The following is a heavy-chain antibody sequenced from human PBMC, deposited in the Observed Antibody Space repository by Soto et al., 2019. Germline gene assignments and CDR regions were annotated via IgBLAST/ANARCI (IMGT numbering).Heavy chain of an antibody. D-gene: IGHD6-13*01. J-gene: IGHJ4*02. CDR1: GYSFTTYW. V-gene: IGHV5-51*01. CDR2: IYPGDSDT. Sequence: PGESLKISCKGSGYSFTTYWIGWVRQKPGEGLEWMGIIYPGDSDTRYSPSFQGQVTISADKSISTAYLQWSSLKASDTAVYYCARGFSGYTSSWPYWGQGTLVTVSS. CDR3: ARGFSGYTSSWPY.